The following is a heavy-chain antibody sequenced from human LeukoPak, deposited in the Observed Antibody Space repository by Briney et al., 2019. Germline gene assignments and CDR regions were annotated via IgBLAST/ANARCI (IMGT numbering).Heavy chain of an antibody. CDR1: GFTFNNYW. Sequence: GGSLRLSCAASGFTFNNYWMSWVRQAPGKGLEWVANIKQDGSVENYVDYMEGRFTISRDNAKNSLYLQMNGLRAEGTAVYYCVRTSRSSSTDSWGQGTLVTVSS. V-gene: IGHV3-7*01. D-gene: IGHD6-6*01. J-gene: IGHJ5*01. CDR3: VRTSRSSSTDS. CDR2: IKQDGSVE.